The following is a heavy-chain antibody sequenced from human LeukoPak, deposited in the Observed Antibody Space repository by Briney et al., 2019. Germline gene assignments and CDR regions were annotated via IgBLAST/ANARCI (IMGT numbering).Heavy chain of an antibody. CDR2: IIPIFGTA. Sequence: SVKVSCKASGGTFSSYAISWVRQAPGQGLEWMGRIIPIFGTANYAQKFQGRVTITTDESTSTAYMELSSLRSEDTAVYYCAGGAAAIVGATEDYWGREPWSPSPQ. J-gene: IGHJ4*02. V-gene: IGHV1-69*05. CDR1: GGTFSSYA. CDR3: AGGAAAIVGATEDY. D-gene: IGHD1-26*01.